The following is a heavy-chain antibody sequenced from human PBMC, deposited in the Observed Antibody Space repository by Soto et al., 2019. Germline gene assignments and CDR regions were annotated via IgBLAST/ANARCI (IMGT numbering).Heavy chain of an antibody. V-gene: IGHV1-69*04. J-gene: IGHJ5*02. CDR2: IIPILGIA. D-gene: IGHD6-13*01. Sequence: GASVKVSCKASGGTFSSYTISWVRQAPGQGLEWMGRIIPILGIANYAQKFQGRVTITADKSTSTAYMELSSLRSEDTAVYYCAREPIGIAAAGYWFDPWGQGTLVTVSS. CDR1: GGTFSSYT. CDR3: AREPIGIAAAGYWFDP.